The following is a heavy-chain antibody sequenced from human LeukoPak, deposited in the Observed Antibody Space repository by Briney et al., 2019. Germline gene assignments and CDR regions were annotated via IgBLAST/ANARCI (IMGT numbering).Heavy chain of an antibody. CDR2: ISGSGDNT. D-gene: IGHD3-22*01. CDR1: GFTFSSYA. J-gene: IGHJ4*02. V-gene: IGHV3-23*01. CDR3: AKGSYYDSSGSFYFDH. Sequence: GGSLRLSCAASGFTFSSYAMSWVRQAPGKGLEWVSGISGSGDNTYYADSVKGRFTISRDNSKNTLYVQMNSLGTEDTAAYYCAKGSYYDSSGSFYFDHWGQGTLVTVSS.